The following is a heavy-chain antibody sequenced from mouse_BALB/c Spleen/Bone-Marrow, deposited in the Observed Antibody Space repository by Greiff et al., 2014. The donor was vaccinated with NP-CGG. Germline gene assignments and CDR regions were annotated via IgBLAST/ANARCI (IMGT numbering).Heavy chain of an antibody. CDR3: ARHGGSRGYYFDY. D-gene: IGHD1-1*01. CDR2: ISNGGGST. J-gene: IGHJ2*01. Sequence: DVHLVESGGGLVQPGGSLKLSCAASGFTFSSYTMSWVRQTPEKRLEWVAYISNGGGSTYYPDTVKDRFTISRDNAKNTLYLQMSSLKSEDTAMYYCARHGGSRGYYFDYWGQGTTLTVSS. CDR1: GFTFSSYT. V-gene: IGHV5-12-2*01.